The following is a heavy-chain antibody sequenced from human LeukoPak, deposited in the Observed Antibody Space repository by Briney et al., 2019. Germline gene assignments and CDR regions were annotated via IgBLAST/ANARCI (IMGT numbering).Heavy chain of an antibody. J-gene: IGHJ6*03. V-gene: IGHV4-59*12. Sequence: SETLSLTCTVSGGSISSYYWSWIRQPPGKGLEWIGYIYDSGSTNYNPSLKSRVTISVDTSKNQFSLKLSSVTAADTAVYYCARGLYCSGGSCYSYSFYYYYYMDVWGKGTTVTVSS. CDR2: IYDSGST. CDR3: ARGLYCSGGSCYSYSFYYYYYMDV. D-gene: IGHD2-15*01. CDR1: GGSISSYY.